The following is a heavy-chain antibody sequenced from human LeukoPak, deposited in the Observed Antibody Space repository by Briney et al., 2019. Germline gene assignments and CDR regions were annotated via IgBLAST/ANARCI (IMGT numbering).Heavy chain of an antibody. D-gene: IGHD2-2*01. J-gene: IGHJ3*01. CDR1: GGSISYY. CDR3: ARVSCSSTSCPRRDALDV. CDR2: IYYSGST. Sequence: SETLSLTCTVSGGSISYYWSWIRQPPGKGLEWIGYIYYSGSTNYNPSLKSRVTISVDTSKNQFSLNLTSVTTADTAAYYCARVSCSSTSCPRRDALDVWGQGTMATVSS. V-gene: IGHV4-59*01.